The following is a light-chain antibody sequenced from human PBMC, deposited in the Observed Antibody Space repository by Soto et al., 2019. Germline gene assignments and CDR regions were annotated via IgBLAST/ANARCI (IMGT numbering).Light chain of an antibody. J-gene: IGKJ1*01. CDR3: QRYNSNSRT. CDR2: DAS. V-gene: IGKV1-5*01. Sequence: DIQMTQSPSTLSASVGDRVTITCRASQNVDNWVAWYQQKPGKAPKFLIYDASTLESGVPSRFSGRGSGTEFTLTISRLQPDDFATYYCQRYNSNSRTFGQGTRV. CDR1: QNVDNW.